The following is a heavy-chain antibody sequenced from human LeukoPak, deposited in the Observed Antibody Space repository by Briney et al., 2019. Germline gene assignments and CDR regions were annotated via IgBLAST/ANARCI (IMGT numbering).Heavy chain of an antibody. D-gene: IGHD3-10*01. CDR2: MNPNSGNT. J-gene: IGHJ6*03. CDR3: ARGAMVRGVISLITGIYYYYYYMDV. Sequence: ASVKVSCKASGYTFTSYDINWVRQATGQGLEWMGWMNPNSGNTGYAQKFQGRVTMTRNTSISTAYMELSSLRSEDTAVYYCARGAMVRGVISLITGIYYYYYYMDVWGKGTTVTVSS. CDR1: GYTFTSYD. V-gene: IGHV1-8*01.